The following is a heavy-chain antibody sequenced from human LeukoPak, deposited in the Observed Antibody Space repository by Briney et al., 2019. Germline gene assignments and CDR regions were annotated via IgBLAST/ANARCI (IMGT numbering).Heavy chain of an antibody. J-gene: IGHJ5*02. CDR2: INHSGST. D-gene: IGHD1-7*01. Sequence: SETLSLTCTVSGGSISSYYWSWIRQPPGKGLEWIGEINHSGSTNYNPSLKSRVTISVDTSKNQFSLKLSSVTAADTAVYYCARGCPITGTTGGWFDPWGQGTLVTVSS. V-gene: IGHV4-34*01. CDR1: GGSISSYY. CDR3: ARGCPITGTTGGWFDP.